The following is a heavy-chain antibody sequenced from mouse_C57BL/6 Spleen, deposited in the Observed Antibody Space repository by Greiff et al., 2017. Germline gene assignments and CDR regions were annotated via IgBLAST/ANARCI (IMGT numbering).Heavy chain of an antibody. V-gene: IGHV3-6*01. CDR2: ISYDGSN. J-gene: IGHJ4*01. CDR1: GYSITSGYY. Sequence: VQLKESGPGLVKPSQSLSLTCSVTGYSITSGYYWNWIRQFPGNKLEWMGYISYDGSNNYNPSLKNRISITRDTSKNQFFLKLNSVTTEDTATYYCARNYGSRDYAMDYWGQGTSVTVSS. D-gene: IGHD1-1*01. CDR3: ARNYGSRDYAMDY.